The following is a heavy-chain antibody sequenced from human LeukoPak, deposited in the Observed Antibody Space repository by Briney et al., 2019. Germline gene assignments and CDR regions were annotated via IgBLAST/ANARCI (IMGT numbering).Heavy chain of an antibody. CDR3: ARDLEWYFDL. CDR2: IIPIFGTA. V-gene: IGHV1-69*05. CDR1: GGTFSSYA. J-gene: IGHJ2*01. Sequence: PEASVKVSCKASGGTFSSYAISWVRQAPGQGLEWMGGIIPIFGTANYAQKFQGRVTITTDESTSTAYKELSSLRSEDTAVYYCARDLEWYFDLWGRGTLVTVSS.